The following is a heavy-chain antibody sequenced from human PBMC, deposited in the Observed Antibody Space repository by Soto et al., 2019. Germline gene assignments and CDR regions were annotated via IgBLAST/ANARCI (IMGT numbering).Heavy chain of an antibody. J-gene: IGHJ6*02. V-gene: IGHV1-18*01. CDR2: ISGYNGDT. CDR3: ARAEAYRSSWYAMDV. D-gene: IGHD6-13*01. CDR1: GYSFTAFG. Sequence: QVQLVQSGAEVKKPGASVKVSCKATGYSFTAFGLIWVRQAPGQGLEWMGWISGYNGDTNYAQNLQGRVTMTTDTSTSTVSMELRSLKSDVTAVYYCARAEAYRSSWYAMDVWGQGTTVIVS.